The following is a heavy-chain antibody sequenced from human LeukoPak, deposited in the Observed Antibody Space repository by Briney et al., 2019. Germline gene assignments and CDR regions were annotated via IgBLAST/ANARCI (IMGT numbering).Heavy chain of an antibody. J-gene: IGHJ3*02. CDR1: GFSFSTYG. CDR2: ISYDGSNK. Sequence: GGSLRLSCAASGFSFSTYGMHWVRQAPGKGLEWVAVISYDGSNKYYADSVKGRFTISRDYSKNTLYLQMIGLKPEDTAVYYCAKDGGMATVDHDAFDMWGQGTLVTVSS. CDR3: AKDGGMATVDHDAFDM. V-gene: IGHV3-30*18. D-gene: IGHD5-24*01.